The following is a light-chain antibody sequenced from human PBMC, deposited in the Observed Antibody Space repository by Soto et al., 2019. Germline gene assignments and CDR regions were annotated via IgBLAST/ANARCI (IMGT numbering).Light chain of an antibody. J-gene: IGKJ3*01. CDR3: QQYNSYFFT. Sequence: DIQMTQSPSTLSASVGDRVNITCRASQSINGWLAWYQQKQGKAHKLLISRASDLQTGVPSRFSGTGSGTEFNLTISSLQTDDFATYYCQQYNSYFFTFGPGTKVDVK. V-gene: IGKV1-5*03. CDR1: QSINGW. CDR2: RAS.